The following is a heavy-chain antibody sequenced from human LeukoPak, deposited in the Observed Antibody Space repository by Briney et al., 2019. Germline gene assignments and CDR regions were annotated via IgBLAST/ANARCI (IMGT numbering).Heavy chain of an antibody. CDR1: GFTFDDYG. Sequence: PGGSLRLSCAASGFTFDDYGMSWVRQAPGKGLEWVASISSSSSYIYYADSVKGRFTISRDNAKKSLYLQMNSLRAEDTAVYYCARGMDNYGYCSVNWAQGTLVTVSS. CDR2: ISSSSSYI. CDR3: ARGMDNYGYCSVN. D-gene: IGHD3-22*01. V-gene: IGHV3-21*01. J-gene: IGHJ4*02.